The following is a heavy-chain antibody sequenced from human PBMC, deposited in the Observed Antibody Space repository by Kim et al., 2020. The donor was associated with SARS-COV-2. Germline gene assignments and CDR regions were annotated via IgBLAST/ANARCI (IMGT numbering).Heavy chain of an antibody. CDR3: SRGFRGDY. Sequence: GGTTEYAASVKGRFTISRDDSKSIAYLQMDGLRPEDTAVYYCSRGFRGDYWGQGTLVTVSS. J-gene: IGHJ4*02. V-gene: IGHV3-49*02. CDR2: GGTT. D-gene: IGHD6-25*01.